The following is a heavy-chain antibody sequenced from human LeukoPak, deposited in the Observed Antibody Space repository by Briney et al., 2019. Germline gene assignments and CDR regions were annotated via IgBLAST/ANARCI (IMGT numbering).Heavy chain of an antibody. J-gene: IGHJ4*02. CDR2: IKQDGSEK. CDR3: ARRRYSGSSQHFDY. Sequence: GGSLRLSCAASGFTFSSYWMSWVRQAPGKGLEWVANIKQDGSEKYYVDSVKGRFTISGDNAKKSLYLQMSSLRAEDTAVYYCARRRYSGSSQHFDYWGQGTLVTVSS. V-gene: IGHV3-7*01. CDR1: GFTFSSYW. D-gene: IGHD1-26*01.